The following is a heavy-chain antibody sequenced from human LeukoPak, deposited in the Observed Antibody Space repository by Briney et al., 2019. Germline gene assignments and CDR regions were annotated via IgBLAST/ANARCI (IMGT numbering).Heavy chain of an antibody. CDR2: ISWNSGSI. Sequence: QTGGSLRLSCAASGFTFDDYAMHWVRQAPGKGLEWVSGISWNSGSIGYADSVKGRFTISRDNAKNSLYLQMNSLRAEDTALYYCAKDWSYYDSEFDAFDIWGQGTMVTVSS. CDR1: GFTFDDYA. V-gene: IGHV3-9*01. CDR3: AKDWSYYDSEFDAFDI. J-gene: IGHJ3*02. D-gene: IGHD3-22*01.